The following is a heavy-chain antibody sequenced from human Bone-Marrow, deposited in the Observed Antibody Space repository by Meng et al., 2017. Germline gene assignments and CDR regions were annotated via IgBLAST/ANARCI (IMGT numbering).Heavy chain of an antibody. V-gene: IGHV1-69*05. D-gene: IGHD2-21*02. J-gene: IGHJ6*02. CDR3: ARFGWLRNRECGGDCHKWGNYYYYGMDV. CDR2: IIPIFGTA. Sequence: SVKVSCKASGGTFSSYSIIWVLQAPGHGLEWMVGIIPIFGTANYAQKFQGRVKITTDEYTSTAYMELSSLRSEATAAYYCARFGWLRNRECGGDCHKWGNYYYYGMDVWGQGTTVTVSS. CDR1: GGTFSSYS.